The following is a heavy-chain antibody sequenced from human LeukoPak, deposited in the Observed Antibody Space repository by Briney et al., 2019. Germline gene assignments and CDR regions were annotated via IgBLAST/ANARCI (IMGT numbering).Heavy chain of an antibody. Sequence: GGSLRLSCAPSVLTLSSYGMHWVRQAPGKGGEGVAVISYDGSNKYHADSVKGRFTISRDNSKNTLYLQMNSLRAEDTAVYYCASNVGMDVWGQGATVTVSS. CDR1: VLTLSSYG. J-gene: IGHJ6*02. CDR2: ISYDGSNK. CDR3: ASNVGMDV. V-gene: IGHV3-30*03.